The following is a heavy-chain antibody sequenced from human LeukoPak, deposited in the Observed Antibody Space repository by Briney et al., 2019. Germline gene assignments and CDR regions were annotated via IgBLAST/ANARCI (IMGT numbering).Heavy chain of an antibody. CDR2: IYTSGST. CDR1: GGSISSYY. CDR3: ARDLGRPKIANYFDY. V-gene: IGHV4-4*07. J-gene: IGHJ4*02. D-gene: IGHD1-1*01. Sequence: SETLSLTCTVSGGSISSYYWSWIRQPAGKGLEWIGRIYTSGSTNYNPSLKSRVTMSVDTSKDQFSLKLSSVTAADTAVYCCARDLGRPKIANYFDYWGQGTLVTVSS.